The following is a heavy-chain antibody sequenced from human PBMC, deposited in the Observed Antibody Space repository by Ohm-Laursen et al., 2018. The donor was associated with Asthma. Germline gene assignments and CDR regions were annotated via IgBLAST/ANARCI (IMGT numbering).Heavy chain of an antibody. J-gene: IGHJ3*01. D-gene: IGHD6-13*01. Sequence: SLRLSCAASGFTFRNYAMTWVRQAPGKGLEWVSTISLGGGGTYFADSVRGRFTISRGNSNNMLYLHMNSLRADDTAVYYCAKDEYSTTLGVGAFDFWGQGTMATVSS. CDR2: ISLGGGGT. CDR3: AKDEYSTTLGVGAFDF. CDR1: GFTFRNYA. V-gene: IGHV3-23*01.